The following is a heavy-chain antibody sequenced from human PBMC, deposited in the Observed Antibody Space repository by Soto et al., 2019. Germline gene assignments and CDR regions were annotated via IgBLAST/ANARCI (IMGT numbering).Heavy chain of an antibody. Sequence: QVQLQESGPGLVKSSETLSLTCSVSGDSSSTYYWGWIRQPPGKGLEWIGYINYSGRSNNNPSLKSRLSISVDASKNTVSLKLPSVTAADTAVYYCARSYCADSVSCNWFDPWGQGTLVVVSS. CDR2: INYSGRS. V-gene: IGHV4-59*01. D-gene: IGHD2-8*02. J-gene: IGHJ5*02. CDR1: GDSSSTYY. CDR3: ARSYCADSVSCNWFDP.